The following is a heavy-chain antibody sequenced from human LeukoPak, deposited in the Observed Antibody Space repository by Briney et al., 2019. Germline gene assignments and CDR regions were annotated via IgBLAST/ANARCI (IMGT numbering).Heavy chain of an antibody. CDR3: ARDPYTGSMFDY. J-gene: IGHJ4*01. Sequence: PGGSLRLSCVATGFTFKSVSMSWVRQAPGKGLEGVAFIGHVAGDIFYADSVKGRFTISRDDANDSVYLQMNSLRVDDTAVYFCARDPYTGSMFDYWGHGTLVTVSS. D-gene: IGHD1-1*01. CDR1: GFTFKSVS. CDR2: IGHVAGDI. V-gene: IGHV3-21*01.